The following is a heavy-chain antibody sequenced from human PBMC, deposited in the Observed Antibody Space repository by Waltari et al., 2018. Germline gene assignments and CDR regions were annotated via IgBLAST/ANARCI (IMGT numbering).Heavy chain of an antibody. CDR1: GRSISSSSYH. J-gene: IGHJ4*02. D-gene: IGHD5-12*01. V-gene: IGHV3-23*01. Sequence: LQLQESGPGLVKPSEPLSLTCTVPGRSISSSSYHWCWIRQPPGKGLEWVSAISGSGDNPYYTDSVKGRFTISRDNSKNALYMQMNSLRAEDTAVYYCAKDRWLQLSSRGTFDYWGQGTLVTVSS. CDR3: AKDRWLQLSSRGTFDY. CDR2: ISGSGDNP.